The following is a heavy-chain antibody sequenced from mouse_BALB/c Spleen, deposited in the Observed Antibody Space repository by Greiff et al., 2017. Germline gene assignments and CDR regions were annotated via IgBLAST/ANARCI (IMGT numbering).Heavy chain of an antibody. V-gene: IGHV1S41*01. Sequence: DLVKPGASVKLSCKASGYTFTSYWINWIKQRPGQGLEWIGRIAPGSGSTYYNEMFKGKATLTVDTSSSTAYIQLSSLSSEDSAVYFCARYDYGWGAMDYWGQGTSVTVSS. CDR1: GYTFTSYW. CDR2: IAPGSGST. CDR3: ARYDYGWGAMDY. D-gene: IGHD2-4*01. J-gene: IGHJ4*01.